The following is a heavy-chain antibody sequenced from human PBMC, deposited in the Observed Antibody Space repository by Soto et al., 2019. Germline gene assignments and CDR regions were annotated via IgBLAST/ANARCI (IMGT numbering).Heavy chain of an antibody. CDR2: ISISGIYI. CDR1: GFTFSDYY. Sequence: GGSLRLSCAASGFTFSDYYMGWIRQAPGKGLEWVAFISISGIYIHYADSVEGRFTISRDNAKNSLYLQLNSPRAEDTAVYYCARAQYCGGDCYFTYFGSWVQRTWVSV. D-gene: IGHD2-21*02. J-gene: IGHJ4*02. V-gene: IGHV3-11*01. CDR3: ARAQYCGGDCYFTYFGS.